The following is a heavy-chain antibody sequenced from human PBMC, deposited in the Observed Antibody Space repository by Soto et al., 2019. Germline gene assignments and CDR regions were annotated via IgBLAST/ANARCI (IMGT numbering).Heavy chain of an antibody. D-gene: IGHD2-8*01. CDR2: ISSSSSYI. CDR1: GFTFSSYA. V-gene: IGHV3-21*01. Sequence: GGSLRLSCAASGFTFSSYAMSWVRQAPGKGLEWVSSISSSSSYIYYADSVKGRFTISRDNAKNSLYLQMNSLRAEDTAVYYCARLSGYCTNGVCYTGNYYYGMDVWGQGTTVTVSS. CDR3: ARLSGYCTNGVCYTGNYYYGMDV. J-gene: IGHJ6*02.